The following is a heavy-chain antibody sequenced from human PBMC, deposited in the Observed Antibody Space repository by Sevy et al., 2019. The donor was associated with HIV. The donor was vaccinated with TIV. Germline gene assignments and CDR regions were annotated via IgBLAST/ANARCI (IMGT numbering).Heavy chain of an antibody. CDR2: IYWDDDK. Sequence: SGPTLVKPTQTLTLTCTFSGFSLTTNGVGVGWIRQPPGKALEWLALIYWDDDKRYRPSLKKRLTITKDTSKNQLVLTMTDMDPVDTATYYCAHSEYYYGSCSFYKRGGLFAPWGQGTLVTVSS. J-gene: IGHJ5*02. CDR3: AHSEYYYGSCSFYKRGGLFAP. D-gene: IGHD3-10*01. V-gene: IGHV2-5*02. CDR1: GFSLTTNGVG.